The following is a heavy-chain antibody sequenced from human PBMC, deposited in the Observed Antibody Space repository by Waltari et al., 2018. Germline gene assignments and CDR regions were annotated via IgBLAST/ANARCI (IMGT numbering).Heavy chain of an antibody. D-gene: IGHD3-3*02. CDR3: ARAPSFHYGIFSVPLTLDY. CDR1: GESFSDHF. J-gene: IGHJ3*01. V-gene: IGHV4-34*01. Sequence: QVQLNQWGAGVLKPSETLSLTCAVYGESFSDHFWTWIRQPPGKGLEWIGHMNHRRSENYNPSLRNRVSISVDTSMNQFSLMMTSLTAADTGVYYRARAPSFHYGIFSVPLTLDYWSQGTMVIVSS. CDR2: MNHRRSE.